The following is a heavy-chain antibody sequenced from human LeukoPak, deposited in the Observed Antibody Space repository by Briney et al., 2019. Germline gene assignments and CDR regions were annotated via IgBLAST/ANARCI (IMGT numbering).Heavy chain of an antibody. D-gene: IGHD3-10*01. CDR1: GGSISSGGYY. CDR3: ARGLESGYYGSGSFRP. V-gene: IGHV4-31*03. CDR2: IYYSGST. J-gene: IGHJ5*02. Sequence: PSETLSLTCTVSGGSISSGGYYWSWIRQHPGKGLEWIGYIYYSGSTYYNPSLKSRVTISVDTSKNQVSLKLNSVTAADTAVYYCARGLESGYYGSGSFRPWGQGTLVTVSS.